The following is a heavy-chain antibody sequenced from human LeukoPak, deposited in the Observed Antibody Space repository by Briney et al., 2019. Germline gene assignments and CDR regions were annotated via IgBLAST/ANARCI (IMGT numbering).Heavy chain of an antibody. D-gene: IGHD6-19*01. J-gene: IGHJ4*02. V-gene: IGHV3-48*02. CDR1: GCTFSSYS. CDR2: ISSGSTTI. CDR3: ARDSEQWLVRAYYFDY. Sequence: GGSLRLSCAASGCTFSSYSINWVRHAPAPGLELLSYISSGSTTIYYSDSVKGRFTISRDNAKNSLYLQMNSLRDEDTAVYYCARDSEQWLVRAYYFDYWGQGTLVTVSS.